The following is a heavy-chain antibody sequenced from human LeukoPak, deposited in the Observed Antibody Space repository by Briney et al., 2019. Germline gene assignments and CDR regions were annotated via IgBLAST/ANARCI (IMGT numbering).Heavy chain of an antibody. CDR3: VKDTSGASQYFQY. J-gene: IGHJ1*01. CDR1: GFTFDNYA. D-gene: IGHD2-15*01. V-gene: IGHV3-9*03. Sequence: KAGGSLRLSCAPVGFTFDNYAMHWVRQAPGKGLEWVSSISWNSANIAYADSVKGRFTISRDNAKNSLYLQMNSLRPEDMALYYCVKDTSGASQYFQYWGHGTVVTVSS. CDR2: ISWNSANI.